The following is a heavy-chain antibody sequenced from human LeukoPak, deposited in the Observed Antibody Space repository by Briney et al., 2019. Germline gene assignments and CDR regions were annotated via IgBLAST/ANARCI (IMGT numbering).Heavy chain of an antibody. V-gene: IGHV3-23*01. CDR1: GFTFSSYA. CDR3: AGGVSGNDRGRNGFDP. CDR2: ISGSGGST. Sequence: GGSLRLSCAASGFTFSSYAMSWVRQAPGKGLEWVSAISGSGGSTYYADSVKGRFTISRDNSKNTLYLQMNSPRAEDTAVYYCAGGVSGNDRGRNGFDPWGQGTLVTVSS. J-gene: IGHJ5*02. D-gene: IGHD3-10*01.